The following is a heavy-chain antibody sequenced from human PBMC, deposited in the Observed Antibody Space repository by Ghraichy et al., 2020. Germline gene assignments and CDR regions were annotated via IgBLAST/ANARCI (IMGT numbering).Heavy chain of an antibody. V-gene: IGHV1-18*01. CDR1: GYTFTSYG. D-gene: IGHD3-10*01. CDR2: ISAYNGNT. Sequence: ASVKVSCKASGYTFTSYGISWVRQAPGQGLEWMGWISAYNGNTNYAQKLQGRVTMTTDTSTSTAYMELRSLRSDDTAVYYCARDSLQQAMVRGVILVAFDIWGQGTMVTVSS. CDR3: ARDSLQQAMVRGVILVAFDI. J-gene: IGHJ3*02.